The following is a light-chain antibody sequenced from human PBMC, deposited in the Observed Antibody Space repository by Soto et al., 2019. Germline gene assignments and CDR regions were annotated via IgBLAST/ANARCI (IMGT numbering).Light chain of an antibody. V-gene: IGKV3-11*01. CDR3: QQHSNWPLT. Sequence: IVLTQSPAALTLPPGQRPTLSCRPSQSVSSYLAWYQQKPGQAPRLLIYDASNRATGIPARFSGSGSGTDFTLTISSLEPEELAVYYCQQHSNWPLTVGGGTKGEIK. CDR2: DAS. CDR1: QSVSSY. J-gene: IGKJ4*01.